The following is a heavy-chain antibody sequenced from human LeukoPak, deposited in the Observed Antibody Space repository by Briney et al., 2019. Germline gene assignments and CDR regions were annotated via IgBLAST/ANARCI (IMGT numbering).Heavy chain of an antibody. V-gene: IGHV4-59*01. CDR1: GGSISSYY. D-gene: IGHD1-14*01. CDR3: ARLTEDYYFDY. CDR2: IYYSGST. J-gene: IGHJ4*02. Sequence: SETLSLTCTVSGGSISSYYWTWIRQPPGKGLEWIGHIYYSGSTNYNPSLKSRVTISVDTSKNQFSLKLGSVTAADTAVYYCARLTEDYYFDYWGQGTLVTVSS.